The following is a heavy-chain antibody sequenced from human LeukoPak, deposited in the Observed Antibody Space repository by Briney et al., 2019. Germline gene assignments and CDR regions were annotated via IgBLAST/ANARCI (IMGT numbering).Heavy chain of an antibody. J-gene: IGHJ3*02. D-gene: IGHD1-26*01. Sequence: PSETLSLTCAVYGGSFSGYYWSWIRQPPGKGLDWIGEINHSGSTNYNPSLKSRVTISVDTSKNQFSLKLSSVTAADTAVYYCARRRRIVGATPGAFDIWGQGTMVTVSS. CDR3: ARRRRIVGATPGAFDI. CDR2: INHSGST. CDR1: GGSFSGYY. V-gene: IGHV4-34*01.